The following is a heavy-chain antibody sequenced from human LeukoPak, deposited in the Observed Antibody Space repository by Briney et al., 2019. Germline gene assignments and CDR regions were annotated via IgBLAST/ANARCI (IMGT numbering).Heavy chain of an antibody. CDR1: GFTFSSYG. V-gene: IGHV3-23*01. Sequence: GGSLRLSCAASGFTFSSYGMSWVRQAPGKGLQWVSTISAGGGNTYYADSVKGRFTISSDNSKNTLYVQMNSLRAEDTAVYYCAKVTGDIVVVPAADLDYWGQGTLVTVSS. CDR3: AKVTGDIVVVPAADLDY. D-gene: IGHD2-2*01. CDR2: ISAGGGNT. J-gene: IGHJ4*02.